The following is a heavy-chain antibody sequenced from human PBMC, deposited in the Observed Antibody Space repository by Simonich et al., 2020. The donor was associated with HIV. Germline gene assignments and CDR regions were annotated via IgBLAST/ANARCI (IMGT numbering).Heavy chain of an antibody. CDR3: ARGQPLRSLQRDGFDI. Sequence: QVQLQQWGAGLLKPSETLSLTCAVYGGAFSDYFGSWIRQSPGKGLEWMGEINHRGKTNYSPSLKRRGTDSVDTPKNQVSLKLSSVTAADTAVYYCARGQPLRSLQRDGFDIWGQGTVVTVSS. CDR2: INHRGKT. J-gene: IGHJ3*02. D-gene: IGHD3-3*01. V-gene: IGHV4-34*01. CDR1: GGAFSDYF.